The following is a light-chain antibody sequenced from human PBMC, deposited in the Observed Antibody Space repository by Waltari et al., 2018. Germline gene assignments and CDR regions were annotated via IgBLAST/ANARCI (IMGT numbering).Light chain of an antibody. J-gene: IGKJ1*01. CDR1: QSLVHSNGNTY. V-gene: IGKV2-30*02. Sequence: DVVMTQSPLSLPITPGQPASISCRSSQSLVHSNGNTYLSWYQQKPGQPPRRLIYEVSNQDSGVPDRFSGSGAGTDFTLKISRVEAEDVGVYYCGQGTHPPWTFGQVTKVEIK. CDR2: EVS. CDR3: GQGTHPPWT.